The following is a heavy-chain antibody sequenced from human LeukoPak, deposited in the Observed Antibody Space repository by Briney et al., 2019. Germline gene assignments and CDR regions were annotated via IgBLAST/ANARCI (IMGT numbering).Heavy chain of an antibody. J-gene: IGHJ5*02. CDR2: IYYSGST. V-gene: IGHV4-59*01. D-gene: IGHD1-14*01. CDR1: GGSISSYY. Sequence: SEALSLTCTVSGGSISSYYWSWIRQPPGKGLEWIGYIYYSGSTNYNPSLKSRVTISVDTSKNQFSLKLSSVTAADTAVYYCARDATTLGFDPWGQGTLVTVSS. CDR3: ARDATTLGFDP.